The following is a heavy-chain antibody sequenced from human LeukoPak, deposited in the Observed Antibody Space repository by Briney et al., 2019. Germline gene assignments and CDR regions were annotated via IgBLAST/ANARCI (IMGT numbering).Heavy chain of an antibody. CDR1: GFTFSSYA. J-gene: IGHJ4*02. Sequence: GGSLRLSCAASGFTFSSYAMSWVRQAPGKGLEWVSAISGSGGSPSYADPVKGRFTISRDNSKNTLYLQMNSLRAEDTALYYCANGIRLYSSSWINDYWGQGTLVTVSS. CDR2: ISGSGGSP. V-gene: IGHV3-23*01. D-gene: IGHD6-13*01. CDR3: ANGIRLYSSSWINDY.